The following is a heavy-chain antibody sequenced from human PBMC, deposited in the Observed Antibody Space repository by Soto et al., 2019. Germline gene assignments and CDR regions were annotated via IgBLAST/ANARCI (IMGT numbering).Heavy chain of an antibody. CDR3: AKGVGLLWFGRR. CDR1: GFTFSSYA. Sequence: EVQLLESGGGLVQPGGSLRLSCAASGFTFSSYAMSWVRQAPGKGLEWVSAISGSGGSTYYADSVKGRFTISRDNSKNTLYLQMNSLRAEDTAIYYCAKGVGLLWFGRRRGQGTLVTVSS. V-gene: IGHV3-23*01. J-gene: IGHJ4*02. D-gene: IGHD3-10*01. CDR2: ISGSGGST.